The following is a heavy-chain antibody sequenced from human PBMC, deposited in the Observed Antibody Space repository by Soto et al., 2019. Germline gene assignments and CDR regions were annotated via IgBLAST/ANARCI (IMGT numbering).Heavy chain of an antibody. CDR1: GGTFSSYA. J-gene: IGHJ4*02. D-gene: IGHD2-15*01. CDR3: ARTRYGVVVAAASPYFDY. V-gene: IGHV1-69*12. Sequence: QVQLVQSGAEVKKPGSSVKVSCKASGGTFSSYAISWVRQAPGQGLEWMGGIIPIFGTANYAQKFQGRVTITADESTSTAYMELSSLRSEDTAVYYCARTRYGVVVAAASPYFDYWGQGTLVTVSS. CDR2: IIPIFGTA.